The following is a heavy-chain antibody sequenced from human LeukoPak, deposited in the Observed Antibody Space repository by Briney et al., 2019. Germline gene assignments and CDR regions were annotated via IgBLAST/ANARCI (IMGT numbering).Heavy chain of an antibody. J-gene: IGHJ4*02. CDR2: INHSGST. Sequence: PSETLSLTCAVYGGSFSGYYWSWIRQPPGKGLEWIGEINHSGSTNYNPSLKSRVTISVDTSKNQFSLKLSSVTAADTAVYYCARGRRYSSSWYDYWGRGTLVTVSS. CDR1: GGSFSGYY. CDR3: ARGRRYSSSWYDY. V-gene: IGHV4-34*01. D-gene: IGHD6-13*01.